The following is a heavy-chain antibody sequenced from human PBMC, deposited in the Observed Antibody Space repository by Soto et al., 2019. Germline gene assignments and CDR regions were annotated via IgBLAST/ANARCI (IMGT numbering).Heavy chain of an antibody. J-gene: IGHJ5*02. Sequence: EALLVESGGGLVQPGGSLRLSCAASGFTFSGYWMSWVRQAPGKGLEWVASINRDGSESHYVDSVKGRFTISRDNAKSSVYLHMKSLRAEDTAVYYCARDPGPRPAAIRGLGWFDPWGQGTLVTVSS. V-gene: IGHV3-7*03. CDR1: GFTFSGYW. D-gene: IGHD2-2*01. CDR3: ARDPGPRPAAIRGLGWFDP. CDR2: INRDGSES.